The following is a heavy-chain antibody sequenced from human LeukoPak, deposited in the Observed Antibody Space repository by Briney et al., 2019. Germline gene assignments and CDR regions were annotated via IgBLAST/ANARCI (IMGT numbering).Heavy chain of an antibody. V-gene: IGHV4-59*12. D-gene: IGHD3-10*01. Sequence: MTSETLSLTCNATGASISGWYWSWIRQPPGKGLEWIGDIYGSGSTNYNPSLKSRVSMSADTSKNQISLNLKFVTAADTAVYYCGRYYGSGSMLFDIWGQGTMVTVSS. CDR2: IYGSGST. J-gene: IGHJ3*02. CDR3: GRYYGSGSMLFDI. CDR1: GASISGWY.